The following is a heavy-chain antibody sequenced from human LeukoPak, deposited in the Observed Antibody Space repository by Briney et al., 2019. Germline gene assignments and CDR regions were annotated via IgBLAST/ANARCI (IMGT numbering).Heavy chain of an antibody. CDR2: IYHSGST. CDR3: ARGNNGYCSGGRCYPFDY. CDR1: GGSFSGYH. V-gene: IGHV4-34*01. Sequence: SETLSLTCAVYGGSFSGYHWSWIRQPPGKGLEWIGEIYHSGSTNYNPSLKSRVTMSVDTSKKQFSLKLSSVTAADTAVYYCARGNNGYCSGGRCYPFDYWGQGTLVTVSS. D-gene: IGHD2-15*01. J-gene: IGHJ4*02.